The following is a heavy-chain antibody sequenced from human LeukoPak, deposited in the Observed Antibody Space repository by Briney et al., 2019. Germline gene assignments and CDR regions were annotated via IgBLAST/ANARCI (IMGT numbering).Heavy chain of an antibody. CDR3: ARLLEWLYYFDY. CDR2: IYYSGST. V-gene: IGHV4-39*01. J-gene: IGHJ4*02. Sequence: SETLSLTCTVSGGSISSSSYYWGWIRQPPGKGLEWIGSIYYSGSTYYNPSLKSRVTISVDTSKNQFSLKLSSVTAADTAVYYCARLLEWLYYFDYWGQGTLVTVSS. CDR1: GGSISSSSYY. D-gene: IGHD3-3*01.